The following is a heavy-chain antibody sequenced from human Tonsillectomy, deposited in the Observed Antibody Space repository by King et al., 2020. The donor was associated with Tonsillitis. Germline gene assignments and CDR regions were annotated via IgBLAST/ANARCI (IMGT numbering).Heavy chain of an antibody. CDR3: AKDCDSGDYEHLDH. CDR2: ISSDGSNK. Sequence: VQLVESGGGVVQSGGSLRLSCAASGFTFRSYGMHWVRQAPGQGLEWVAYISSDGSNKYYADAVKGRFTISRDISKNTVYLQMSSLRVEDTAVYYCAKDCDSGDYEHLDHWGQGTLVTVS. J-gene: IGHJ4*02. V-gene: IGHV3-30*02. D-gene: IGHD4-17*01. CDR1: GFTFRSYG.